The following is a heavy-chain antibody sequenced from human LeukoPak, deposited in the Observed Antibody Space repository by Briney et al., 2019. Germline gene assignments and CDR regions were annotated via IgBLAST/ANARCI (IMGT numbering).Heavy chain of an antibody. J-gene: IGHJ6*03. D-gene: IGHD1-7*01. Sequence: GGSLRLSCAASGFTFSSYSMNWVRQAPGKGLEWVSPISSSSSYIYYADSVKGRFTISRDNAKNSLYLQMNSLRAEDTAVYYCARDFRADNRGLETGTTYDRYMDVWGKGTTVTVSS. CDR1: GFTFSSYS. CDR3: ARDFRADNRGLETGTTYDRYMDV. V-gene: IGHV3-21*01. CDR2: ISSSSSYI.